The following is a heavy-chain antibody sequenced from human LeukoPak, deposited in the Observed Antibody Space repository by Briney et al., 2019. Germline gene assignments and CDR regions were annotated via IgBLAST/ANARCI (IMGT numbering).Heavy chain of an antibody. V-gene: IGHV1-69*05. CDR2: IIPIFGTA. D-gene: IGHD2-15*01. J-gene: IGHJ6*02. Sequence: ASVKVSCKASGGTFSSYAISWVRQAPGQGLEWMGGIIPIFGTANYAQKFQGRVTITTDESTSTAYMELSSLRSEDTAVYYCARIAPPASLEDCSGGSCYSFGRYYYYYGMDVWGQGTTVTVSS. CDR1: GGTFSSYA. CDR3: ARIAPPASLEDCSGGSCYSFGRYYYYYGMDV.